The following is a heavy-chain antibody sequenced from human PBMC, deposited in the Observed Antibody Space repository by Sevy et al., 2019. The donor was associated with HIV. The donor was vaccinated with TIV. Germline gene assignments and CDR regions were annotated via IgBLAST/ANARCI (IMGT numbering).Heavy chain of an antibody. D-gene: IGHD6-13*01. CDR3: ARGPYSSSWYNYFDY. J-gene: IGHJ4*02. CDR2: IRTKTYGGTT. Sequence: GGSLRLSCTASGFTFGDYVMSWFRQAPGKGLEWVGFIRTKTYGGTTEYAASVKGRFTISRDDSKSIAYLQMNSLKTEDTAVYYCARGPYSSSWYNYFDYWGQGTLVTVSS. V-gene: IGHV3-49*03. CDR1: GFTFGDYV.